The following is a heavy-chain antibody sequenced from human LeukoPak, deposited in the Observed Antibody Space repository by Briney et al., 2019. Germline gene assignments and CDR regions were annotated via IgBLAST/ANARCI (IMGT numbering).Heavy chain of an antibody. CDR2: ISGSGGST. J-gene: IGHJ4*02. D-gene: IGHD3-22*01. CDR3: AKDYYDSRGYYSLTSY. V-gene: IGHV3-23*01. CDR1: GFTFSSYA. Sequence: GGSLRLSCAASGFTFSSYAMSWVRQAPGKGLEWVSAISGSGGSTYYADSVKGRFTISRDNSKNTLYLQMNSLRAEDTAVYYCAKDYYDSRGYYSLTSYWGQGTLVTVSS.